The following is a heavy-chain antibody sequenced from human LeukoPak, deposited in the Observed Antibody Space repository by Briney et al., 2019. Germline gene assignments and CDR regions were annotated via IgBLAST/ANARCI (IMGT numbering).Heavy chain of an antibody. V-gene: IGHV3-30*18. J-gene: IGHJ4*02. CDR3: AKDESRYCTNGVCYPFDY. CDR1: GFTFSNYG. CDR2: ISYDGSDK. D-gene: IGHD2-8*01. Sequence: HPGGSLRLSCAASGFTFSNYGMHWVRQAPGKGLEWVAVISYDGSDKFYADSVKGRFTISRDNSKDTLYLQMSSLRPEDTAVYYCAKDESRYCTNGVCYPFDYWGQGTLVTVSS.